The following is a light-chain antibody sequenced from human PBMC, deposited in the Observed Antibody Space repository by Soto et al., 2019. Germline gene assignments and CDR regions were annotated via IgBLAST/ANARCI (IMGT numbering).Light chain of an antibody. CDR3: QQYSSYSSWT. Sequence: DVQVSASHSPLSESVVHRVTINSRASQSISSWLAWYQQKPGQAPNLLIYKASTLQSGVPSRFSGSGSGTEFTLTISYLHPDDLATSYCQQYSSYSSWTFGQGTKVDIK. J-gene: IGKJ1*01. V-gene: IGKV1-5*03. CDR1: QSISSW. CDR2: KAS.